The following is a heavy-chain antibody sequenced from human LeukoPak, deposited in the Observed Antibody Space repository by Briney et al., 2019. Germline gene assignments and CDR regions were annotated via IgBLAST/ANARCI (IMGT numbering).Heavy chain of an antibody. Sequence: PGGSLRLSCAASGFTFSSYGMHWVRQAPGKGLEWVAVISYDGSNKYYADSVKGRFTLSRDNSKNTLYLQMNSLRAEDTAVYYCAKPLDYGDYVGAFDIWGQGTMVTVSS. D-gene: IGHD4-17*01. CDR1: GFTFSSYG. J-gene: IGHJ3*02. V-gene: IGHV3-30*18. CDR3: AKPLDYGDYVGAFDI. CDR2: ISYDGSNK.